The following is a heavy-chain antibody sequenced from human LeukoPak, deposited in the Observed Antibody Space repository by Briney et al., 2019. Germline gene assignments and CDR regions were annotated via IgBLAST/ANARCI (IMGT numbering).Heavy chain of an antibody. CDR1: GGTFNNSA. J-gene: IGHJ5*02. Sequence: GASVKVSCKTSGGTFNNSAISWVRQAPGQGLEWLGGIMPLFGTAGYAQKFQGRVTITKDESTRTLYLELTSLTSDDTAVYYCARDVHGDYGSGWFDPWGQGTLVSVSS. D-gene: IGHD4-17*01. CDR3: ARDVHGDYGSGWFDP. CDR2: IMPLFGTA. V-gene: IGHV1-69*05.